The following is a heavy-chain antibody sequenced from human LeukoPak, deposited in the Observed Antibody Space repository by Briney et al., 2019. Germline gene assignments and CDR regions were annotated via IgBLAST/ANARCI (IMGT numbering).Heavy chain of an antibody. CDR2: IYYSGST. J-gene: IGHJ4*02. V-gene: IGHV4-59*01. CDR3: ARASRGHDY. Sequence: SETLSLTCTVSGGSISSYYWSWIRRPPGKGLEWIGYIYYSGSTNYNPSLKSRVTISVDTSKNQFSLKLTSVTAADTAVYYCARASRGHDYWGQGTLVTVSS. D-gene: IGHD3-10*01. CDR1: GGSISSYY.